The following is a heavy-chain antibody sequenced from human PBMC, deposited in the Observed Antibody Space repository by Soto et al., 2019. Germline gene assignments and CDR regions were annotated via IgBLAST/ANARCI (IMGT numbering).Heavy chain of an antibody. D-gene: IGHD3-10*01. J-gene: IGHJ6*02. Sequence: GGSLRLSCAASGFTFSNAWMSWVRQAPGKGLEWVGRIKSKTDGGTTDYAAPVKGRFTISRDDSKNTLYLQMNSLKTEDTAVYYCTIYGLGDFSYYCYGMDVWGQGTTVTVSS. V-gene: IGHV3-15*01. CDR1: GFTFSNAW. CDR2: IKSKTDGGTT. CDR3: TIYGLGDFSYYCYGMDV.